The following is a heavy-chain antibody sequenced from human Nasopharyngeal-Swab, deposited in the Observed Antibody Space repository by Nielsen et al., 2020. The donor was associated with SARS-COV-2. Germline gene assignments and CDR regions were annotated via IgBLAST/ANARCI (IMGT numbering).Heavy chain of an antibody. J-gene: IGHJ4*02. Sequence: GESLKISCAASGFIISRYWMLWVRHAPGKGLVWVSRLHSDGSGTTYADSVRGRFTISRDNAKNTLYLQMNSLRAEDTAVYYCARGGDGYSMDYWGQGTLVTVSS. CDR3: ARGGDGYSMDY. V-gene: IGHV3-74*01. D-gene: IGHD5-24*01. CDR2: LHSDGSGT. CDR1: GFIISRYW.